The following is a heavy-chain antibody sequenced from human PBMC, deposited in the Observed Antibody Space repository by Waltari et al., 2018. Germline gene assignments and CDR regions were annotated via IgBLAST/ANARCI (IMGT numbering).Heavy chain of an antibody. J-gene: IGHJ1*01. V-gene: IGHV3-48*04. D-gene: IGHD3-16*02. CDR3: AGSLGY. CDR1: GFPFTSYS. Sequence: VQMVESGGGLVQPGGSLRLSCAASGFPFTSYSMNWVRQAPGNGLEWVSYINNSSSYIYYADSVKGRFTISRDNAKNSVYLQMNSLRAEDTAVYYCAGSLGYWGQGTLVTVSS. CDR2: INNSSSYI.